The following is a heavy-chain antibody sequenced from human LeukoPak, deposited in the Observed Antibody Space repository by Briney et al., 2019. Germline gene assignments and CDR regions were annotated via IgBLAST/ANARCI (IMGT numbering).Heavy chain of an antibody. CDR1: GFTFDDYA. J-gene: IGHJ4*02. D-gene: IGHD3-10*01. CDR3: AKDGVTYYYGSGSYYVDY. Sequence: GGSLRLSCAASGFTFDDYAMHWVRQAPGKGLEWVSLISGDGGSTYYADSVKGRFTISRDNNKNSLYLQMNSLRTEDTALYYCAKDGVTYYYGSGSYYVDYWGQGTLVTVSS. V-gene: IGHV3-43*02. CDR2: ISGDGGST.